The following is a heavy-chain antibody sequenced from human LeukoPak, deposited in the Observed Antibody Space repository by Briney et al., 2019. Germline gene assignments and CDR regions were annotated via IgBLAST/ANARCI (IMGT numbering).Heavy chain of an antibody. D-gene: IGHD3-22*01. CDR1: GYTFTSYG. V-gene: IGHV1-18*01. CDR3: ARVLNYYDSSGDPGDY. CDR2: ISAYNGNT. Sequence: EASVKVSCKASGYTFTSYGISWVRQAPGQGLEWMGWISAYNGNTNYAQKLQGRVTMTTDTSTSTAYMELRSLRSDDTAVYYCARVLNYYDSSGDPGDYWGQGTLVTVSS. J-gene: IGHJ4*02.